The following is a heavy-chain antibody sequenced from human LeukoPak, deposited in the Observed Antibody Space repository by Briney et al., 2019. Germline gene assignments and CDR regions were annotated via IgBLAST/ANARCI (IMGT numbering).Heavy chain of an antibody. V-gene: IGHV1-2*02. CDR1: GYTFTGYY. CDR3: ARVTAEQWLVIDY. CDR2: INPNSGGT. D-gene: IGHD6-19*01. J-gene: IGHJ4*02. Sequence: ASVKVSCKASGYTFTGYYMHWVRQAPGQGLEWMGWINPNSGGTNYAQKFQGRVTMTRDTSISTAYMELSRLRSDDTAVYYCARVTAEQWLVIDYWGQGTLATVSS.